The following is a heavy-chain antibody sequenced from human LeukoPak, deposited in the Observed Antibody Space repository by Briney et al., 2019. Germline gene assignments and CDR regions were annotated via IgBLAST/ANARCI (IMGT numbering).Heavy chain of an antibody. V-gene: IGHV3-48*04. Sequence: GGSLRLSCAASGFTFSSYSMNWVRQAPGKGLEWVSYISSSSSTIYYADSVKGRFTISRDNAKNSLYLQMNSLRAEDTAVYYCARDLGAYSGSYYPPDYWGQGTLVTVSS. D-gene: IGHD1-26*01. CDR3: ARDLGAYSGSYYPPDY. CDR2: ISSSSSTI. CDR1: GFTFSSYS. J-gene: IGHJ4*02.